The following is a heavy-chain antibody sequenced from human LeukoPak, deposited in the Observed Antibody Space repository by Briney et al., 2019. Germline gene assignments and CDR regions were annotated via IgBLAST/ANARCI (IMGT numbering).Heavy chain of an antibody. CDR2: ISVYNGNT. J-gene: IGHJ4*02. Sequence: ASVKVSCKASGYTFTNYGISWVRQAPGQGLEWMGWISVYNGNTNYAQKVQGRVTMTTDTSTSTAYMELRSLRPDDMAMYYCAREWYYYTSGSYSHCDYWGQGTLVTVSS. V-gene: IGHV1-18*03. D-gene: IGHD3-10*01. CDR3: AREWYYYTSGSYSHCDY. CDR1: GYTFTNYG.